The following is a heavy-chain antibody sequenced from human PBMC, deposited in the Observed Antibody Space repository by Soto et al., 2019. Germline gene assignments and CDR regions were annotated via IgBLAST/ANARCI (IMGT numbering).Heavy chain of an antibody. D-gene: IGHD2-2*01. CDR1: GGSISSSSYY. J-gene: IGHJ4*02. Sequence: PSETLSLTCTVSGGSISSSSYYWGWIRQPPGKGLEWIGSIYYSGSTYYNPSLKSRVTISVDTSKNQFSLKLSSVTAADTAVYYCARHLGYCSSTSCYARGEIDYWGQGTLVTVSS. CDR2: IYYSGST. V-gene: IGHV4-39*01. CDR3: ARHLGYCSSTSCYARGEIDY.